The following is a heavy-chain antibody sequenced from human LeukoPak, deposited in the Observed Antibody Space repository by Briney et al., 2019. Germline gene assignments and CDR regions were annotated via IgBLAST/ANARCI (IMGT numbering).Heavy chain of an antibody. V-gene: IGHV4-59*01. J-gene: IGHJ4*02. CDR1: GGSLSSYY. D-gene: IGHD6-6*01. Sequence: SETLSLTCTVSGGSLSSYYWSWIRQPPGKGLEWIGYIYYSGSTNYNPSLKSRVTISVDTSKNQFSLKLSSVTAADTAVYYCARVGIAARPFFDYWGQGTLVTVSS. CDR3: ARVGIAARPFFDY. CDR2: IYYSGST.